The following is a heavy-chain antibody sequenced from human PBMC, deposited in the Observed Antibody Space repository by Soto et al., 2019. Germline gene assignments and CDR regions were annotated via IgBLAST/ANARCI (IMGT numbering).Heavy chain of an antibody. CDR1: GYTFTGYY. Sequence: ASVKVSCKASGYTFTGYYMHWVRQAPGQGLEWMGWINPNSGGTNYAQKFQGWVTMTRDTSISTAYMELSRLRSDDTAVYYCARADYGDYGGWFDPWGQGTLVTVSS. CDR2: INPNSGGT. D-gene: IGHD4-17*01. J-gene: IGHJ5*02. V-gene: IGHV1-2*04. CDR3: ARADYGDYGGWFDP.